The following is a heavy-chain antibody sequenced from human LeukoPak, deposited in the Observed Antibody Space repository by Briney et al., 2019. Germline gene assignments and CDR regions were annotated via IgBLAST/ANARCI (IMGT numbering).Heavy chain of an antibody. J-gene: IGHJ6*04. CDR2: MSGSGDRT. Sequence: GGSLRLPCAASGFMFSSRAMTWVRQAPGKGLEWVSGMSGSGDRTYYADSVKGRFTISRDNSKNTLYVQMNSLRAEDTAVYYCAKSGTGSGTYTHLDVWGKGTTVTVSS. V-gene: IGHV3-23*01. CDR3: AKSGTGSGTYTHLDV. D-gene: IGHD1-26*01. CDR1: GFMFSSRA.